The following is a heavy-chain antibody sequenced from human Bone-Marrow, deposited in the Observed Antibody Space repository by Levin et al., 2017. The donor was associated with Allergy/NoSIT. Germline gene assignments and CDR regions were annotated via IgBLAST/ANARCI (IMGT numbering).Heavy chain of an antibody. CDR3: ASTSLTGYFDWFHYGMDV. Sequence: ASVKVSCKASGYTFTSYGISWVRQAPGQGLEWMGWISAYNGNTNYAQKLQGRVTMTTDTSTSTAYMELRSLRSDDTAVYYCASTSLTGYFDWFHYGMDVWGQGTTVTVSS. CDR1: GYTFTSYG. V-gene: IGHV1-18*01. CDR2: ISAYNGNT. D-gene: IGHD3-9*01. J-gene: IGHJ6*02.